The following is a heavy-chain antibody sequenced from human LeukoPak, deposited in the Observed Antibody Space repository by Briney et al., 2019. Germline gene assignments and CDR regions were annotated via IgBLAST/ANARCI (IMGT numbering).Heavy chain of an antibody. V-gene: IGHV1-69*02. CDR2: IIPILGIA. D-gene: IGHD4-17*01. Sequence: VASVKVSCKASGGTFSSYTISWVRQAPGQGLEWMGRIIPILGIANYAQKFQGRVTITADKSTSTAYMELSSLRSEDTAVYYCARGSYGEGAVRNNWFDPWAREPWSPSPQ. J-gene: IGHJ5*02. CDR1: GGTFSSYT. CDR3: ARGSYGEGAVRNNWFDP.